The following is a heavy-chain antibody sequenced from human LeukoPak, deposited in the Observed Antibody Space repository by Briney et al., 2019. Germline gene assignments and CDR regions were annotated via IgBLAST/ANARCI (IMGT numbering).Heavy chain of an antibody. CDR2: ISGSGGST. CDR1: GFTFSSYG. Sequence: GGSLRLSCAASGFTFSSYGMSWVRQAPGKGLEWVSAISGSGGSTYYADSMKGRFTISRDNANNSLFLQINSLRAEDTAVYYCARGGVSVGGNFDYWGQGTLVTVSS. CDR3: ARGGVSVGGNFDY. J-gene: IGHJ4*02. D-gene: IGHD4-23*01. V-gene: IGHV3-23*01.